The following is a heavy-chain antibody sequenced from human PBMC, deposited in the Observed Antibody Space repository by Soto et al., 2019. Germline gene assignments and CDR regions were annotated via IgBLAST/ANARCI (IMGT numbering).Heavy chain of an antibody. J-gene: IGHJ6*02. V-gene: IGHV5-51*01. Sequence: PGESLKISCNGSGYTFTNYWIGLVLQMPGKGLDWMGIIYPGDSDTKCNPSFQGQVTISADKSITTTYLQWSSLKASDTAIYYCAASIFYYGMDVWGQGTTVTVSS. CDR2: IYPGDSDT. CDR3: AASIFYYGMDV. CDR1: GYTFTNYW.